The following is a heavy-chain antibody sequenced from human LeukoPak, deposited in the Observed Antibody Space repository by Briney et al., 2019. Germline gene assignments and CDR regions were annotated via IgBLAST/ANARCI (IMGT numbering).Heavy chain of an antibody. CDR2: IYWDDGK. CDR1: GFSLSTSGVG. CDR3: ARNSGSYLAYYFDY. V-gene: IGHV2-5*02. Sequence: SGPTLLNPTPTLTLTCTFSGFSLSTSGVGVGRIRQPPGKALEWLALIYWDDGKRYSPSLKSRLTITKDTSKNQVVLTMTNMDPVDTATYYCARNSGSYLAYYFDYWGRGTLVVVSS. J-gene: IGHJ4*01. D-gene: IGHD1-26*01.